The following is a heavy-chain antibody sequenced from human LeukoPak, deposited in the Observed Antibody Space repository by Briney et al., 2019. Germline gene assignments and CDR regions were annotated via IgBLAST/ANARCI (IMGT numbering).Heavy chain of an antibody. V-gene: IGHV1-2*02. D-gene: IGHD2-15*01. CDR3: VRKSATRRTSEFDY. J-gene: IGHJ4*02. CDR1: GYTFSDYY. CDR2: IAPYSGGT. Sequence: ASVKISCKASGYTFSDYYIHWGRQAPGPGLEWMGGIAPYSGGTKYAQRLQGRVPMTRATSISTAYMDLSSLGSDDTAVFYCVRKSATRRTSEFDYWGQGTPVTVSS.